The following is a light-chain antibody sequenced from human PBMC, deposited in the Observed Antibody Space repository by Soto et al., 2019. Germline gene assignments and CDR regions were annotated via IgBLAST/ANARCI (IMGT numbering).Light chain of an antibody. J-gene: IGLJ1*01. CDR1: SSDVCRYNY. CDR3: SSFTSSFTYV. Sequence: QSALTQPASVSGSPGRSITVSCTGTSSDVCRYNYVAWYQHHPGRAPKLIIFSVTNRPSGVSDRFSGSKSGNTASLTISGLQPEDEAHYYCSSFTSSFTYVFGTGTKLTVL. CDR2: SVT. V-gene: IGLV2-14*03.